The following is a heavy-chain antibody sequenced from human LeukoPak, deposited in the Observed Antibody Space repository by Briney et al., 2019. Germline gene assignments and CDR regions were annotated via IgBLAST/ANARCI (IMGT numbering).Heavy chain of an antibody. CDR1: GGSISSGGYY. J-gene: IGHJ5*02. Sequence: PSETLSLTCTVSGGSISSGGYYWSWIRQHPGKGLEWIGYICYSGSTYYNPSLKSRVTISVDTSKNQFSLKLSSVTAADTAVYYCARGSITIFGVVTANWFDPWGQGTLVTVSS. CDR2: ICYSGST. D-gene: IGHD3-3*01. CDR3: ARGSITIFGVVTANWFDP. V-gene: IGHV4-31*03.